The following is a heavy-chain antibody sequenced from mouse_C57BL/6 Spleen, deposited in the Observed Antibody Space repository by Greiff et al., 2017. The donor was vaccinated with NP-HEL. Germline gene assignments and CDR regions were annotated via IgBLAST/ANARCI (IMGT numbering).Heavy chain of an antibody. CDR3: AYGNPYYYAIDY. CDR1: GYTFTDYY. Sequence: EVKLQESGPVLVKPGASVKMSCKASGYTFTDYYMNWVKQSHGKSLEWIGVINPYNGGTSYNQKFKGKATLTVDRSSSTAYMQLNSLTSEDSAVYYCAYGNPYYYAIDYWGQGTSVTVSS. D-gene: IGHD2-1*01. CDR2: INPYNGGT. V-gene: IGHV1-19*01. J-gene: IGHJ4*01.